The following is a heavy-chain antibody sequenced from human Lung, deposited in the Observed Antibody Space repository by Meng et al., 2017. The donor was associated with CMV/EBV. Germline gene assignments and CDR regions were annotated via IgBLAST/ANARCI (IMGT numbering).Heavy chain of an antibody. V-gene: IGHV5-51*01. CDR1: GYSFTTHW. CDR2: IYPGDSDT. Sequence: GESLKISCKGSGYSFTTHWIGWVRQMPGKGLEWMGVIYPGDSDTTYSPSFQGRVTISADKSITTAYLQLRSLKASDPAVYFCVRDLFQFVDDWGQGTLVTVSS. J-gene: IGHJ4*02. CDR3: VRDLFQFVDD. D-gene: IGHD3-3*01.